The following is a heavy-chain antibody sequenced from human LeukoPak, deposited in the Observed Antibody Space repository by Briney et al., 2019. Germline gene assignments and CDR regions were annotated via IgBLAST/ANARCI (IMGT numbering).Heavy chain of an antibody. CDR2: IWYDEITK. Sequence: GGSLRLSCVASGFTFRSYGIHWVRQAPGKGLEWLAFIWYDEITKNYADSVKGRFTISRDNSKNTLYLQMNSLRAEDTAVYYCAKIPQVATYTVPNFDFWGQGTLVTVSS. CDR3: AKIPQVATYTVPNFDF. V-gene: IGHV3-30*02. J-gene: IGHJ4*02. D-gene: IGHD3-16*01. CDR1: GFTFRSYG.